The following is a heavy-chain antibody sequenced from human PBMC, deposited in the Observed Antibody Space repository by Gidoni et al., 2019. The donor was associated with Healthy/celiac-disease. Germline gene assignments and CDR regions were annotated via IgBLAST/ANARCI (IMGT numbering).Heavy chain of an antibody. CDR2: IYYSGST. D-gene: IGHD2-15*01. J-gene: IGHJ6*02. CDR3: ARDTLVVAACYYYYYGMDV. CDR1: GSPISSYS. Sequence: QVQLQESGPGLVQPSETLSLACAVSGSPISSYSWSWIRQPPGKGLEGIGYIYYSGSTNYNPSLKSRVTISVDTSKNQFSLKLSSVTAADTAVYYCARDTLVVAACYYYYYGMDVWGQGTTVTVSS. V-gene: IGHV4-59*01.